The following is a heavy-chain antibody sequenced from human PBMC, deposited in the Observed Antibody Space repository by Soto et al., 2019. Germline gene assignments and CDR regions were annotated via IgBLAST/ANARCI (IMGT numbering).Heavy chain of an antibody. CDR2: IKSKTDGGTT. J-gene: IGHJ4*02. V-gene: IGHV3-15*07. D-gene: IGHD3-22*01. CDR3: TTGYYYDSSGYYVQDY. CDR1: GFTFSNAW. Sequence: EVQLVESGGGLVKPGGSLRLSCAASGFTFSNAWMNWVRQAPGKGLKWVGRIKSKTDGGTTDYAAPVKGRFTISRDDSKNTLYLQINSLKTEDTAVYYCTTGYYYDSSGYYVQDYWGQGTLVTVSS.